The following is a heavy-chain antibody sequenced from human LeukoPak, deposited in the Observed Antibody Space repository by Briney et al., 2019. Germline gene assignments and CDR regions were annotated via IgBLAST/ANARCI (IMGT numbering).Heavy chain of an antibody. V-gene: IGHV3-30*03. J-gene: IGHJ4*02. Sequence: GGSLRLSCAASGFTFSSYWMSWVRQAPGKGLEWVAVISYDGSNKYYADSVKGRFTISRDNSKTTLYLQMNSLRAEDTAVYYCASLNYYDSSGYGNIDYWGQGTLVTVSS. CDR1: GFTFSSYW. D-gene: IGHD3-22*01. CDR3: ASLNYYDSSGYGNIDY. CDR2: ISYDGSNK.